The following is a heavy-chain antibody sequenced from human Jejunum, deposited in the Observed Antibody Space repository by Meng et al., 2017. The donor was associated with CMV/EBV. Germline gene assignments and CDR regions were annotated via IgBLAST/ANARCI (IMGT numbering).Heavy chain of an antibody. V-gene: IGHV1-46*02. CDR2: FHPSGASP. CDR1: FNTYY. D-gene: IGHD3-10*02. J-gene: IGHJ4*02. CDR3: ARDRYYGRGHNYDFDF. Sequence: FNTYYLHWLRLAPGQGLEWMGTFHPSGASPTYAQKFQGRVTMSRDLSTTTAYMDLASLTSEDTAVYYCARDRYYGRGHNYDFDFWGQGTLVTVSS.